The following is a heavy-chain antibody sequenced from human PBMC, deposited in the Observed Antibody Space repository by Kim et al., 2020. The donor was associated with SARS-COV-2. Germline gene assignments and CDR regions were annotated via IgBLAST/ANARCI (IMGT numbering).Heavy chain of an antibody. J-gene: IGHJ1*01. CDR3: AKYQYSSSWYPTEYFQH. V-gene: IGHV4-39*01. Sequence: LKSRVTISVDTSKNQFALKLSSVTAADTAVYYCAKYQYSSSWYPTEYFQHWGQGTLVTISS. D-gene: IGHD6-13*01.